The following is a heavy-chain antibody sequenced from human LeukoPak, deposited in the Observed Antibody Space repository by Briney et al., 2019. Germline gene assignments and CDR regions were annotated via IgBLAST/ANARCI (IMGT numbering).Heavy chain of an antibody. Sequence: PGRSLRLSCAASGFTFDDYAMHWVRQAPGKGLEWVSGISWNSGSIGYADSVKGRFTISRDNAKNSLYLQMNSLRAEDTALYYCARDPFYCGGDCYSREDAFDIWGQGTMVTVSS. CDR3: ARDPFYCGGDCYSREDAFDI. D-gene: IGHD2-21*02. V-gene: IGHV3-9*01. CDR2: ISWNSGSI. CDR1: GFTFDDYA. J-gene: IGHJ3*02.